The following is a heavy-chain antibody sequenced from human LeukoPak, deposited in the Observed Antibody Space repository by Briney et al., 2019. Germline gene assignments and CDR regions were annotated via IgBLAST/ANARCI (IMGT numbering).Heavy chain of an antibody. CDR1: GGSISSYY. CDR2: IYYGGST. J-gene: IGHJ4*02. CDR3: ARVDPDSSSTLEVFDY. V-gene: IGHV4-59*01. Sequence: SETLSLTCTVSGGSISSYYWSWIRQPPGKGLEWIGYIYYGGSTNYNPSLKSRVTVSVDTSKNQFSLKLSSVTAADTAVYYCARVDPDSSSTLEVFDYWGQGTLVTVSS. D-gene: IGHD6-6*01.